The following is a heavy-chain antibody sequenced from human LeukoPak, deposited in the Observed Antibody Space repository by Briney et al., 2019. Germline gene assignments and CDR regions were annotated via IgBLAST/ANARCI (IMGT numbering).Heavy chain of an antibody. CDR1: GGSISSGSYY. D-gene: IGHD1-26*01. Sequence: SETLSLTCTVSGGSISSGSYYWSWIRQPAGKGLEWIGRIYTSGSTNYNPSLKSRVTISVDTSKNQFSLKLSSVTAADTAVYYCARVDGSYYYDYWGQGTLVTVSS. J-gene: IGHJ4*02. V-gene: IGHV4-61*02. CDR3: ARVDGSYYYDY. CDR2: IYTSGST.